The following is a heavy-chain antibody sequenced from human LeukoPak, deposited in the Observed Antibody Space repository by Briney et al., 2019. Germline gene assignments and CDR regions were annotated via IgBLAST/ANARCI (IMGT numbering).Heavy chain of an antibody. CDR1: VFTFSRYW. Sequence: GGSLRLSCAASVFTFSRYWMHWVRQAPGKGLVWVSCIKSDGSSTSIADSAKGRFTISRDNAKNTVYLQMNSLRAEDTAVYYCVRDNRSYNFDYWGQGTLVTVSS. CDR3: VRDNRSYNFDY. D-gene: IGHD1-26*01. J-gene: IGHJ4*02. CDR2: IKSDGSST. V-gene: IGHV3-74*01.